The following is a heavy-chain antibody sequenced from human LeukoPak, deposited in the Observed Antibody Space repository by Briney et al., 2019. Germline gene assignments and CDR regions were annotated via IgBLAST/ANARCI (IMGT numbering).Heavy chain of an antibody. V-gene: IGHV4-39*01. CDR1: GGSTGSSSYY. J-gene: IGHJ4*02. Sequence: PSETLSLTCTVSGGSTGSSSYYWGWIRQPPGKGLEWIGSIYYSGSTYYNPSLKSRVTISVDTSKNQFSLKLSSVTAADTAVYYCARHSSAAVPFDYWGQGTLVTVSS. D-gene: IGHD6-13*01. CDR2: IYYSGST. CDR3: ARHSSAAVPFDY.